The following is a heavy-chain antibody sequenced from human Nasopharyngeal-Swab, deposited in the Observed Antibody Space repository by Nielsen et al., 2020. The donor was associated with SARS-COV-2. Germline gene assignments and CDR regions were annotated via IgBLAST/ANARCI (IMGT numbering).Heavy chain of an antibody. CDR1: GFTFRSYA. Sequence: GGSLRLSCSVSGFTFRSYALHWVRQAPGKGLEWVAVISYDGSNKYYADSVKGRFTISRDNSKNTLYLQMNSLRAEDTAVYYCAREAQTGYSSGWTYYYYGMDVWGQGTTVTVSS. CDR3: AREAQTGYSSGWTYYYYGMDV. CDR2: ISYDGSNK. V-gene: IGHV3-30*04. D-gene: IGHD6-19*01. J-gene: IGHJ6*02.